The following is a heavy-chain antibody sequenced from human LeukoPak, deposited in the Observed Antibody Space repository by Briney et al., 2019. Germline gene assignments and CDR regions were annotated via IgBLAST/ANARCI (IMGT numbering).Heavy chain of an antibody. Sequence: PSETLSLTCTVSGGSISSSSYYWGWIRQPPGKGLEWIGSIYYSGSTYYNPSLKSRVTISVDTSKNQFSLKLSSVTAADTAVYYCARVGVFTKGMVYARAFDYWGQGTLVTVSS. D-gene: IGHD2-8*01. CDR2: IYYSGST. V-gene: IGHV4-39*07. CDR1: GGSISSSSYY. CDR3: ARVGVFTKGMVYARAFDY. J-gene: IGHJ4*02.